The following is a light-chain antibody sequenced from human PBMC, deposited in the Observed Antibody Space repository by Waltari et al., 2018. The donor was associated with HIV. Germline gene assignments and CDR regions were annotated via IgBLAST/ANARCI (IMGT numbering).Light chain of an antibody. Sequence: QSVLTQPPSASGTPGQSVTIACSGSSANIGSHYVYWYQQLPGTAPKLLIYRNNQRPSGVPDRFSGFKSGTSASLAISGLRSEDEADYYCAAWDDNLSGWVFGGGSKLTIL. CDR3: AAWDDNLSGWV. CDR2: RNN. V-gene: IGLV1-47*01. J-gene: IGLJ3*02. CDR1: SANIGSHY.